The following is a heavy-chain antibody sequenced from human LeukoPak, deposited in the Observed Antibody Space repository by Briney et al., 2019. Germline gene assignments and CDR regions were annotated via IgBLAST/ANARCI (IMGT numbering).Heavy chain of an antibody. CDR1: GGSISSYC. CDR2: IYYSGST. CDR3: ARGGIAAAGTSAEFDY. V-gene: IGHV4-59*01. J-gene: IGHJ4*02. Sequence: SETLSLTCAVSGGSISSYCWSWIRQPPGKGLEWIGYIYYSGSTNYNPSLRYNPSLKSRVTISVDTSKNQFSLRLSSVTAADTAVYYCARGGIAAAGTSAEFDYWGQGTLVTVSS. D-gene: IGHD6-13*01.